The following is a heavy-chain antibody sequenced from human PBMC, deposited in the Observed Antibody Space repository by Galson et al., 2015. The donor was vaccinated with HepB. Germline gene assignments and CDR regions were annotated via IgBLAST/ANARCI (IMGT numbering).Heavy chain of an antibody. Sequence: SLRLSCAASGFTFSSYEMNWVRQAPGKGLEWVSYISSSGSTIYYADSVKGRFTISRDNAKNSLYLQMNSLRAEDTAVYYCARTMAFYCSSTSCFMGGGMDVWGQGTTVTVSS. J-gene: IGHJ6*02. CDR3: ARTMAFYCSSTSCFMGGGMDV. CDR1: GFTFSSYE. V-gene: IGHV3-48*03. D-gene: IGHD2-2*01. CDR2: ISSSGSTI.